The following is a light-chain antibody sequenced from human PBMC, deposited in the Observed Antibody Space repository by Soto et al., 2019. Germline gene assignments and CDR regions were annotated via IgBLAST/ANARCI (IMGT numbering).Light chain of an antibody. Sequence: EIVLMQSPGTLSLSPGERATLSCRASQTLRRTYVAWYQQKPGQAPRVLIYGASKRATGIPDRFSGSGSGTDFSLTITRLEPEDFAVYYCQQYGSSLFTFGPGTKVDIK. J-gene: IGKJ3*01. V-gene: IGKV3-20*01. CDR3: QQYGSSLFT. CDR2: GAS. CDR1: QTLRRTY.